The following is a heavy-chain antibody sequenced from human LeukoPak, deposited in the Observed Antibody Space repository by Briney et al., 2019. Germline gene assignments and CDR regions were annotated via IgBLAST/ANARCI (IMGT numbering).Heavy chain of an antibody. V-gene: IGHV1-2*02. CDR3: ARADRLHGGPYLIGP. J-gene: IGHJ5*02. CDR2: INPNSGGT. D-gene: IGHD2-21*01. Sequence: GASVKVSCKTSGYTFTYYYLHWLRQAPGQGLEWLGWINPNSGGTSSAQKFQGRVTMPRDTSITTVYMEVSWLTSDDTAIYYCARADRLHGGPYLIGPWGQGTLVTVSS. CDR1: GYTFTYYY.